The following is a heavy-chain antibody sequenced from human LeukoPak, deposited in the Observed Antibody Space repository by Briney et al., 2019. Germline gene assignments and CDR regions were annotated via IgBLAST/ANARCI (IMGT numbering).Heavy chain of an antibody. CDR2: ISYDGSVE. V-gene: IGHV3-30*04. D-gene: IGHD4-23*01. CDR3: ARVYGANFDY. Sequence: PGGSLRLSCAASGFTFSNYAMHWVRQAPGKGLEWVALISYDGSVEKNAASVKGRFTISRDNSKNTLYLQMNSLRTEDTAVYFCARVYGANFDYWGQGTLVTVSS. CDR1: GFTFSNYA. J-gene: IGHJ4*02.